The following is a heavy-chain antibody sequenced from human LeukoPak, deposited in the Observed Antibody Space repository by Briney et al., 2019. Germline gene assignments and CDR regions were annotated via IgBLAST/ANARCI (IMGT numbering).Heavy chain of an antibody. V-gene: IGHV4-30-2*01. CDR1: GGSNSSGGYY. CDR2: IYHSGST. J-gene: IGHJ4*02. Sequence: SETLSLTCTVSGGSNSSGGYYWSWIRQPPGKGLEWIGYIYHSGSTYYNPSLKSRVTISVDRSKNQFSLKLSSVTAADTAVYYCARMPRSAAGPELDYWGQGTLVTVSS. CDR3: ARMPRSAAGPELDY. D-gene: IGHD6-13*01.